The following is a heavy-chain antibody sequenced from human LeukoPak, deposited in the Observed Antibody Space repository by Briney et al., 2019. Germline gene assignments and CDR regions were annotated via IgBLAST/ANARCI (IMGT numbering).Heavy chain of an antibody. CDR3: ARHLTVTTFFDY. Sequence: SETLSLTCAVSGYSISSGYYWGWVRQPPGKGLEWIGSIYHSGSTYYNPSLKSRVTISVDTSKNQFSLKLSSVTAADTAVYSCARHLTVTTFFDYWGQGTLVTVSS. D-gene: IGHD4-17*01. V-gene: IGHV4-38-2*01. J-gene: IGHJ4*02. CDR1: GYSISSGYY. CDR2: IYHSGST.